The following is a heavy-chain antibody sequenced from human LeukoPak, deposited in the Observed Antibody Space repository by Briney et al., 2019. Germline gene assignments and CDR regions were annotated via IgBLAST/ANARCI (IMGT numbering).Heavy chain of an antibody. V-gene: IGHV4-34*01. D-gene: IGHD3-3*01. CDR3: ARGVQRIRKGLRYYDFWSGYSY. CDR1: GESFSGYY. CDR2: INHSGST. J-gene: IGHJ4*02. Sequence: SETLSLTCAVYGESFSGYYWSWIRQPPGKGLEWIGEINHSGSTYYNPSLKSRVTISVDTSKNQFSLKLNSVTAADTAVYYCARGVQRIRKGLRYYDFWSGYSYWGQGTLVTVSS.